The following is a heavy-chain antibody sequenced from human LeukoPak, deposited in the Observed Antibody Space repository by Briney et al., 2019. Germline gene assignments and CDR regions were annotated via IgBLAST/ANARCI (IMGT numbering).Heavy chain of an antibody. CDR3: AREPIYGLNFDY. J-gene: IGHJ4*02. Sequence: GGSLRLSCAASGFTFSDYYMSWIRQAPGKGLEWVSYISGSSSYTNYADSVKGRFTISRDNANKSLYLQLNSLRAEDTAVYFCAREPIYGLNFDYWGQGTLVTVSS. CDR2: ISGSSSYT. D-gene: IGHD2/OR15-2a*01. V-gene: IGHV3-11*06. CDR1: GFTFSDYY.